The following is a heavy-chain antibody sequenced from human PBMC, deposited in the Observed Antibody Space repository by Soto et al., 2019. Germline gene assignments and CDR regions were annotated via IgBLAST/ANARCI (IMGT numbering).Heavy chain of an antibody. CDR2: IYPDDSDT. V-gene: IGHV5-51*01. CDR1: GYSFTSYW. D-gene: IGHD4-4*01. CDR3: ARRNTYFDY. J-gene: IGHJ4*02. Sequence: GESLKISCKGFGYSFTSYWIAWVRQMPGKGLEWMGIIYPDDSDTRYSPSFQGQVTISADKSINTAYLQWSSLKASDTAMYYCARRNTYFDYWRQGTLVTVSS.